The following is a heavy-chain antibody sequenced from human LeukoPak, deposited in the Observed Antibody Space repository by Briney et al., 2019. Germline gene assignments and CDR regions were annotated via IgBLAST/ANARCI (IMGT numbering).Heavy chain of an antibody. CDR3: ASVERGGGSRGWFDP. CDR2: ISAYNGNT. D-gene: IGHD2-15*01. J-gene: IGHJ5*02. Sequence: GASVKVSCKASGYTFTSYDITWVRQAPGQGLEWMGWISAYNGNTNYEQKLQGRVTMTTDTSTNTAYMELRSLSSDDTAVYYCASVERGGGSRGWFDPWGQGTLVIVSS. CDR1: GYTFTSYD. V-gene: IGHV1-18*01.